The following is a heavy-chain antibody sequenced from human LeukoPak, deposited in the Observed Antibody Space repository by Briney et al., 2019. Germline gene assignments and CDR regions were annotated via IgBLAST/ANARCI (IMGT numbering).Heavy chain of an antibody. D-gene: IGHD3-22*01. CDR3: ARPSYYYDSSGSALDY. CDR1: GGTFSSYA. J-gene: IGHJ4*02. Sequence: SVKVSCKASGGTFSSYAISWVRQAPGQGLEWMGGIIPIFGTANYAQKFQGRVTITADESTSTAYMELSSLRSEDTAVYYCARPSYYYDSSGSALDYWAREPWSPSPQ. V-gene: IGHV1-69*01. CDR2: IIPIFGTA.